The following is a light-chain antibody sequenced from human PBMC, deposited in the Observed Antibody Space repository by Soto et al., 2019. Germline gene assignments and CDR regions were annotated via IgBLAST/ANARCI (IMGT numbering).Light chain of an antibody. CDR2: RAS. CDR3: QQSYSSPPWT. V-gene: IGKV1-39*01. Sequence: DIPMTQSPSSLSASVGDRVTISCRASQTITSFLNWYQQKPGTAPRLLIFRASSVKSGVPPRFSGSGSGRDFTLTIGSLRPEDTATYFCQQSYSSPPWTFGQGTKVEVK. CDR1: QTITSF. J-gene: IGKJ1*01.